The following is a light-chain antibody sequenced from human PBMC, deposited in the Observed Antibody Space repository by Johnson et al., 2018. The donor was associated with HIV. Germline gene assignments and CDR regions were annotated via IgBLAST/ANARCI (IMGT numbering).Light chain of an antibody. V-gene: IGLV1-51*01. J-gene: IGLJ1*01. CDR1: SSNIANNY. CDR3: GTWDSSLNAYV. CDR2: GTT. Sequence: QSVLTQPPSVSSAPGQKVTISCSGSSSNIANNYVSWYQQLPGTAPKLLIYGTTKRHSGIPDRFSGSKSGTSATLGITGLQTGDEADYYCGTWDSSLNAYVFGAATKVAVL.